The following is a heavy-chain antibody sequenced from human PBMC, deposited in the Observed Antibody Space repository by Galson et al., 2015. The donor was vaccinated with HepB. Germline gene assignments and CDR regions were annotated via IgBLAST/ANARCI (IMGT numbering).Heavy chain of an antibody. CDR3: ARWGVGLYYYGSGGYDSQGDWFDP. D-gene: IGHD3-10*01. V-gene: IGHV1-3*01. CDR1: GYTFTSYA. CDR2: INAGNGST. J-gene: IGHJ5*02. Sequence: SVKVSCKVSGYTFTSYAMHWVRQAPGQRLEWMGWINAGNGSTKYSQKFQGRVTITRDTSTSTAYMELSSLRSEDTAVYYCARWGVGLYYYGSGGYDSQGDWFDPWGQGTLVTVSS.